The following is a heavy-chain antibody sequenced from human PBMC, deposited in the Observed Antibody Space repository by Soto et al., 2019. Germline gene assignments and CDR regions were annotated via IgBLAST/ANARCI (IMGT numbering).Heavy chain of an antibody. CDR1: GFTFSSYS. V-gene: IGHV3-21*01. CDR2: ISSSSSYI. J-gene: IGHJ6*02. CDR3: ARDRDPGYIVLMVYARDEYGMDV. D-gene: IGHD2-8*01. Sequence: KPGGSLRLSCAASGFTFSSYSMNWVRQAPGKGLEWVSSISSSSSYIYYADSVKGRFTIPRDNAKNSLYLQMNSLRAEDTAVYYCARDRDPGYIVLMVYARDEYGMDVWGQGTTVTVSS.